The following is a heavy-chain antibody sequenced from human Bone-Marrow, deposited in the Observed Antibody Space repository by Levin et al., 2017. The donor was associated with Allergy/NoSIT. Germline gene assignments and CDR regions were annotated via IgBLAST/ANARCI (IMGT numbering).Heavy chain of an antibody. D-gene: IGHD6-19*01. CDR2: IWYDGSNK. V-gene: IGHV3-33*01. J-gene: IGHJ2*01. Sequence: LSLTCAASGFTFSSYGMHWVRPAPGKGLEWVAVIWYDGSNKYYADSVKGRFTISRDNSKNTLYLQMNSLRAEDTAVYYCARVAVAGYWYFDLWGRGTLVTVSS. CDR3: ARVAVAGYWYFDL. CDR1: GFTFSSYG.